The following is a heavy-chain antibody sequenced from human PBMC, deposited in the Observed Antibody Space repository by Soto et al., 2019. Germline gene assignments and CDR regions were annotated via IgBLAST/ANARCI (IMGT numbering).Heavy chain of an antibody. V-gene: IGHV4-4*07. CDR2: IFSSGST. Sequence: PSETLSLTCTVSGGSINTFYWSGVRQPAGKGLEWVGRIFSSGSTSFNPSLESRVAMSVDTSKNHFSLNLSSVTAADMAVYYCAREGSYSAYNFAHGIQLWSFDFWGQGALVTVSS. D-gene: IGHD5-12*01. CDR3: AREGSYSAYNFAHGIQLWSFDF. CDR1: GGSINTFY. J-gene: IGHJ4*02.